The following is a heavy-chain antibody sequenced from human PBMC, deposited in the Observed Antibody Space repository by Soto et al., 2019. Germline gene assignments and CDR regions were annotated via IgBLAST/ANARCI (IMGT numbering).Heavy chain of an antibody. Sequence: SETLSLTCTVSGASISGFYWSWIRKSAGKGLEWIGRIYATGTTDYNPSLKSRVMMSVDTSKKQFSLKLRSVIAADTAVYYCVRDGTKTLRDWFDPWGQGISVTVSS. V-gene: IGHV4-4*07. CDR3: VRDGTKTLRDWFDP. CDR2: IYATGTT. D-gene: IGHD1-1*01. J-gene: IGHJ5*02. CDR1: GASISGFY.